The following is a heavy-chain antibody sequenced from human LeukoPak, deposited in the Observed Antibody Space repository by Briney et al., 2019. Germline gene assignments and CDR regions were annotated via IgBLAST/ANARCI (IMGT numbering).Heavy chain of an antibody. Sequence: EASVKVSCKASGYTFTSYGISWVRQAPGQGLEWMGWISAYNGNTNYAQKLQGRVTMTTDTSTSTAYMELRSLRSDDTAVYYCARDPGGINRFGELAFDPWGQGTLVTVSS. V-gene: IGHV1-18*01. CDR3: ARDPGGINRFGELAFDP. CDR1: GYTFTSYG. D-gene: IGHD3-10*01. J-gene: IGHJ5*02. CDR2: ISAYNGNT.